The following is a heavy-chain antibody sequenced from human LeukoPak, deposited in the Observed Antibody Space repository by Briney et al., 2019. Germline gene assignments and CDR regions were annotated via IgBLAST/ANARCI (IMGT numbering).Heavy chain of an antibody. CDR1: GGSFSGYY. D-gene: IGHD3-10*01. CDR3: ARGRGYYYGSGRTFDY. CDR2: INHSGSA. Sequence: SETLSLTCAVYGGSFSGYYWSWIRQPPGKGLEWIGEINHSGSANYNPSLKSRVTISVDTSKNQFSLKLSSVTAAGTAVYYCARGRGYYYGSGRTFDYWGQGTLVTVSS. V-gene: IGHV4-34*01. J-gene: IGHJ4*02.